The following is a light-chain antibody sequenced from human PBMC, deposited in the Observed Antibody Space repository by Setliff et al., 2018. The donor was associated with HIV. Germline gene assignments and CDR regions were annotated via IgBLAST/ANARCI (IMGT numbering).Light chain of an antibody. Sequence: QSVLTQPASVSGSPGQSITTSCTGTSSDVGGYNYVSWYQQHPGKAPKLMIFEVSNRPSGVSNRFSGSKSGNTASLTISGLQAEDEADYYCSSYTSSSTLVFATGTKVTVL. CDR1: SSDVGGYNY. CDR2: EVS. V-gene: IGLV2-14*01. J-gene: IGLJ1*01. CDR3: SSYTSSSTLV.